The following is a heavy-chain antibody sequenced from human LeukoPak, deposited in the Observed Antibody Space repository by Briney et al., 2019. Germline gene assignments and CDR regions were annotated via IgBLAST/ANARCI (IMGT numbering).Heavy chain of an antibody. CDR2: ISSSSSYI. CDR3: AREGPTATFAY. D-gene: IGHD5-18*01. Sequence: GRSLRLSCAASGFTFSSYSMNWVRQAPGKGLEWVSSISSSSSYIYYADSVKGRFTISRDNAKNSLYLQMNSLRAEDTAVYYCAREGPTATFAYWGQGTLVTVSS. J-gene: IGHJ4*02. CDR1: GFTFSSYS. V-gene: IGHV3-21*01.